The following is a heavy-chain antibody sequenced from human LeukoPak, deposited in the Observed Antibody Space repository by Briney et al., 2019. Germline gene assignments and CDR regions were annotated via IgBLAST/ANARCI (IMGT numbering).Heavy chain of an antibody. CDR1: GFTFSSYA. D-gene: IGHD3-22*01. J-gene: IGHJ4*02. CDR2: ISGSGGST. CDR3: AKEDYYYDSSGATYYFDY. Sequence: HPGGSLRLSCAASGFTFSSYAMRWVRQAPGKGLEWVSAISGSGGSTYYADSVKGRFTISRDNSKNTLYLQMNSLRAEDTAVYYCAKEDYYYDSSGATYYFDYWGQGTLVTVSS. V-gene: IGHV3-23*01.